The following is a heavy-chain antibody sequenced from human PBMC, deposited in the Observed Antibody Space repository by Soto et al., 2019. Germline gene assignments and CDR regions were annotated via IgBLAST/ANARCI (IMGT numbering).Heavy chain of an antibody. CDR2: IYGSGRGI. Sequence: LILSCTASGLPHSSFAMMWVRQAPVKGLECVSGIYGSGRGIEYADSVKGRFTISRDNSKNTVYLQMTDLRADDTAVYYCAKDAVYNDGLWLMDHWGQGTQVTVSS. V-gene: IGHV3-23*05. CDR1: GLPHSSFA. CDR3: AKDAVYNDGLWLMDH. J-gene: IGHJ4*02. D-gene: IGHD2-21*01.